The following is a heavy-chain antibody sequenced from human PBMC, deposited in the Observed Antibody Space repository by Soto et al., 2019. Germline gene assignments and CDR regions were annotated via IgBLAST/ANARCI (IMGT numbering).Heavy chain of an antibody. D-gene: IGHD3-10*01. V-gene: IGHV3-23*01. CDR1: GFSFRNYS. Sequence: GGSLRLSCEASGFSFRNYSMSWVRQAPGKGLEWISTLTGSSSNIYYADSVKGRFAISRDNSRNTLYLQMNSLTAEDTAVYYCANGRATYGLLTHDYWGQGTLVPVSS. CDR2: LTGSSSNI. CDR3: ANGRATYGLLTHDY. J-gene: IGHJ4*02.